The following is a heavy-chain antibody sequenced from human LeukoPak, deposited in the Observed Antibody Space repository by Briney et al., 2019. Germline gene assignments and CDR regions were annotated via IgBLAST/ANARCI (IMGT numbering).Heavy chain of an antibody. V-gene: IGHV4-39*01. CDR2: IFYSGTT. Sequence: SETLSLTCTVSGGSISTSGYYWGWIRQPPGKGLEWIGSIFYSGTTHYNPSLQSRVTVSADTSGNQFSLKLSSVSAADTAVYYCTRRGTRQPTTTNPTPAFDYWGQGMLVTVSS. J-gene: IGHJ4*02. CDR3: TRRGTRQPTTTNPTPAFDY. CDR1: GGSISTSGYY. D-gene: IGHD1-7*01.